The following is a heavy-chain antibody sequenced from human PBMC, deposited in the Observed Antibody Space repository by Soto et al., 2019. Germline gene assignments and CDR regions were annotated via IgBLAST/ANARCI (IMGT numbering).Heavy chain of an antibody. Sequence: GGSLRLSCAASGFTFSSYAMSWVRQAPGKGLEWVSAISGSGGSTYYADSVKGRFTISRDNSKNTLYLHMNSLRAEDTAVYYFAKDLHEPPVVVVAATPSWYFDLWGRGTLVTVSS. CDR3: AKDLHEPPVVVVAATPSWYFDL. CDR1: GFTFSSYA. D-gene: IGHD2-15*01. V-gene: IGHV3-23*01. J-gene: IGHJ2*01. CDR2: ISGSGGST.